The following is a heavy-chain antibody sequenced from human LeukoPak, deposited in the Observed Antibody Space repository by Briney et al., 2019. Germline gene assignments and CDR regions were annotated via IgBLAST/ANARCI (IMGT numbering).Heavy chain of an antibody. Sequence: SETLSLTCAVYGGSFSGYYWSWVRQPPGKGLEWIGEINHSGSTNYNPSLKSRVTISVDTSKNQFSLKLSSVTAADTAVYYCARWGFYYDSSGYKTYYFDYWGQGTLVTVSS. CDR1: GGSFSGYY. CDR3: ARWGFYYDSSGYKTYYFDY. J-gene: IGHJ4*02. D-gene: IGHD3-22*01. CDR2: INHSGST. V-gene: IGHV4-34*01.